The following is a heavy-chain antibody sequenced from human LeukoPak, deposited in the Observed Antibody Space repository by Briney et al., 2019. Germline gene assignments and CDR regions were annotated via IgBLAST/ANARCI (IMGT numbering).Heavy chain of an antibody. CDR1: GGSISSSSYY. CDR2: IYYSGST. J-gene: IGHJ6*03. CDR3: ARAAAQLYYYMDV. Sequence: PSETLSLTCTVSGGSISSSSYYWGWIRQPPGKGLEWIGSIYYSGSTYYNPSLKSRVTISVDTPKNQFSLKLSSVTAADTAVYYCARAAAQLYYYMDVWGKGTTVTVSS. D-gene: IGHD6-13*01. V-gene: IGHV4-39*01.